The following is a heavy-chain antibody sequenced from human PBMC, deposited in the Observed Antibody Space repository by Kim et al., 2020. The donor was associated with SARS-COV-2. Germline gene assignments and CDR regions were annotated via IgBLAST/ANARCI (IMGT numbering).Heavy chain of an antibody. CDR1: GFTFSSYA. CDR2: ISYDGSNK. CDR3: KRAGTAFYYYGMDV. V-gene: IGHV3-30*04. Sequence: GGSLRLSCAASGFTFSSYAMHWVRQAPGKGLEWVAVISYDGSNKYYADSVKGRFTISRDNSKNTLYLQMNSLRAEDTAVYYAKRAGTAFYYYGMDVWGQG. J-gene: IGHJ6*02. D-gene: IGHD6-13*01.